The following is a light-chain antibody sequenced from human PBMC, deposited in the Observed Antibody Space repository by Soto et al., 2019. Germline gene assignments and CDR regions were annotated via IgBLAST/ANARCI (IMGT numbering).Light chain of an antibody. CDR2: DAS. CDR1: QSVSSNY. Sequence: EIVLTQSPGILSLXPGERXXXFCRASQSVSSNYLAWYQQKPGQAPRLLIYDASSRGPGIPDRFSGSGSGTDFTLTISRLEPEDFAVYYCQQYGSLPRTFGQGTKVEIK. J-gene: IGKJ1*01. V-gene: IGKV3-20*01. CDR3: QQYGSLPRT.